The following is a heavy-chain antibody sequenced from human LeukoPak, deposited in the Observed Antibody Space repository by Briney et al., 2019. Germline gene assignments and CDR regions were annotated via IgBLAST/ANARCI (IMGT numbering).Heavy chain of an antibody. CDR3: ASGNPMSFDY. D-gene: IGHD2-15*01. CDR1: GFTFSSYG. Sequence: GGSLRLSCAASGFTFSSYGMHWVRQAPGKGLEWVAVIRYDGSNKYYVDSVKGRFTISRENSKNTLYLQMNSLRAEDTAVYYCASGNPMSFDYWGQGTLVTVSS. CDR2: IRYDGSNK. J-gene: IGHJ4*02. V-gene: IGHV3-30*02.